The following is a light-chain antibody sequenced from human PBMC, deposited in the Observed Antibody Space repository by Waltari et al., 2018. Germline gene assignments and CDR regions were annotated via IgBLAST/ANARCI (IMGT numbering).Light chain of an antibody. CDR2: EVT. CDR1: TSDVGVYNF. J-gene: IGLJ2*01. V-gene: IGLV2-8*01. Sequence: QSALTQPPSASGSPGQSVTISCTGTTSDVGVYNFVYWYQQHPGKAPKLMIYEVTERPSGVPDRFSGSKSGNTASLTVSGLQAEDVADYYCASDADSDKLLFGGGTKLTVL. CDR3: ASDADSDKLL.